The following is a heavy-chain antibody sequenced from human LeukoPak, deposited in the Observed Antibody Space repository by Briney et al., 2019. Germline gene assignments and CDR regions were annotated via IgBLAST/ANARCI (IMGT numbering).Heavy chain of an antibody. Sequence: SETLSLTCTVSGYSISSGYYWGWIRQPPGKGLEWIGSIYHSGSTYYNPSLKSRVTISVDTSKNQFSLKLSSVTAADTAVDYCARVYYGSGSYYPDYWGQGTLVTVSS. CDR2: IYHSGST. D-gene: IGHD3-10*01. CDR3: ARVYYGSGSYYPDY. CDR1: GYSISSGYY. V-gene: IGHV4-38-2*02. J-gene: IGHJ4*02.